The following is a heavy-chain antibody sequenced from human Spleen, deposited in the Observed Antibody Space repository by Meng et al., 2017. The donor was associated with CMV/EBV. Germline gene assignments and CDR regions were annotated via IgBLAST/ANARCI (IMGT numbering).Heavy chain of an antibody. CDR2: ISGYNGQI. CDR3: ARGGFGGYDSGDYGNFFDP. CDR1: FTSYG. Sequence: FTSYGISWVRQAPGQGLEWIGWISGYNGQITYAQSLEDRVTMVTDTFTNTASMELRSLRSDDTAVYYCARGGFGGYDSGDYGNFFDPWGRGTLVTVSS. D-gene: IGHD4-17*01. V-gene: IGHV1-18*01. J-gene: IGHJ5*02.